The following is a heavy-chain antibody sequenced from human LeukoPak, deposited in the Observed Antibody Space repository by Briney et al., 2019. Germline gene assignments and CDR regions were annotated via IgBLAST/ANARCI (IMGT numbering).Heavy chain of an antibody. D-gene: IGHD6-13*01. J-gene: IGHJ6*02. CDR2: INHSGST. Sequence: PSETLSLTCSVSGGSISSSSYYWGWIRRPPGKGLEWIGEINHSGSTNYNPSLKSRVTISVDTSKNQFSLKLSSVTAADTAVYYCARGGGPIAAAGTYYYGMDVWGQGTTVTVSS. V-gene: IGHV4-39*07. CDR1: GGSISSSSYY. CDR3: ARGGGPIAAAGTYYYGMDV.